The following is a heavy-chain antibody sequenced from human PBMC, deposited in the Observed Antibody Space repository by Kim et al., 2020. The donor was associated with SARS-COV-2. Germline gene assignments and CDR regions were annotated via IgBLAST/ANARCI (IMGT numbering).Heavy chain of an antibody. V-gene: IGHV4-39*01. CDR3: ARTGGTHDAFDI. CDR2: IYYSGST. D-gene: IGHD3-16*01. J-gene: IGHJ3*02. CDR1: GGSISSSSYY. Sequence: SETLSLTCTVSGGSISSSSYYWAWIRQPPGKGLEWIRSIYYSGSTYYNPSLKSRFTIFVDTSKNQFSLRLSSVTAADTAVYYCARTGGTHDAFDIWGQGT.